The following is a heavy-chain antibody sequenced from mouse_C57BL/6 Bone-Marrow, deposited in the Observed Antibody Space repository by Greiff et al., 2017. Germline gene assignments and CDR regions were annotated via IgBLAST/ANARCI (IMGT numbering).Heavy chain of an antibody. CDR3: TRFSGYPYWYFDV. CDR1: GYTFTDYE. D-gene: IGHD2-2*01. J-gene: IGHJ1*03. V-gene: IGHV1-15*01. Sequence: QVQLQQSGAELVRPGASVTLSCKASGYTFTDYEMHWVKQTPVHGLEWIGAIDPETGGTAYNQKFKGKAILTADKSSRTAYMELRSLTSEDSAVYDCTRFSGYPYWYFDVWGTGTTVTVSS. CDR2: IDPETGGT.